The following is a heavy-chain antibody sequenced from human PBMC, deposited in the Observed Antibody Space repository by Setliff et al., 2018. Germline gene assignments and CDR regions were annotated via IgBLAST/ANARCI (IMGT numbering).Heavy chain of an antibody. D-gene: IGHD5-18*01. Sequence: GASVKVSCKASGGTFSNYGISWVRQAPGQGLEWMGGTIPIFGTTDYAQMFQGRVTIITDDSTSTAFMQLSSLTSEDTAVYYCVREGVDTRSSTDYRYYMDVWGKGTTVTVSS. V-gene: IGHV1-69*05. CDR3: VREGVDTRSSTDYRYYMDV. CDR1: GGTFSNYG. CDR2: TIPIFGTT. J-gene: IGHJ6*03.